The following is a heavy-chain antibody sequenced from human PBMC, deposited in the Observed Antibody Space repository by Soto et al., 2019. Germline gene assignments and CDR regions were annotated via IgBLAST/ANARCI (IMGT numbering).Heavy chain of an antibody. J-gene: IGHJ6*04. CDR1: GFTFSSYV. D-gene: IGHD1-26*01. V-gene: IGHV3-23*01. CDR3: AKGVELDV. Sequence: PGGSLRLSCAASGFTFSSYVMTWVRQSPGKGLEWVSSISGSGGNTYYADSVRGRFTISRDNSKNTLYLQLNSLRAEDTAVYYCAKGVELDVWGNGTTVTVSS. CDR2: ISGSGGNT.